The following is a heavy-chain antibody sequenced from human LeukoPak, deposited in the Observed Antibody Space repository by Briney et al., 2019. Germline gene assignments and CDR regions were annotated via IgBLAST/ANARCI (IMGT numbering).Heavy chain of an antibody. V-gene: IGHV4-39*07. Sequence: SETLSLTCTVSGGSISSSSYYWGWIRQPPGKGLEWIGSIYYSGSTYYNPSLKSRVTISVDTSKNQFSLKLSSVTAADTAVYYCASGYCSGGSCYPGGNQADEYFQHWGQGTLVTVSS. CDR2: IYYSGST. CDR1: GGSISSSSYY. D-gene: IGHD2-15*01. CDR3: ASGYCSGGSCYPGGNQADEYFQH. J-gene: IGHJ1*01.